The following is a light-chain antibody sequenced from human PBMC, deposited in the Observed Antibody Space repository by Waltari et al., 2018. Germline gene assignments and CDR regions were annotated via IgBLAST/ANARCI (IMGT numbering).Light chain of an antibody. J-gene: IGLJ3*02. CDR2: HTS. CDR1: AGAVTSNSF. V-gene: IGLV7-43*01. CDR3: LLYHNGALV. Sequence: QTVVTQEPSLTVSPGGAVTLTCASSAGAVTSNSFPNWFQQKPGQPPRSLIYHTSNKHSWTPSRFSGSLFGGKAALTLSGGQPEDEADYYCLLYHNGALVFGGGTKLTVL.